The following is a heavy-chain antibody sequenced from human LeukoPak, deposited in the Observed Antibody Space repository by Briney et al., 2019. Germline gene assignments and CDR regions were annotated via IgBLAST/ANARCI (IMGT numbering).Heavy chain of an antibody. D-gene: IGHD4-23*01. J-gene: IGHJ4*02. V-gene: IGHV3-23*01. CDR1: GFTFSDYA. CDR2: IGAGGSNT. CDR3: ARTPYGGNSAFDY. Sequence: GGSLRLSCVASGFTFSDYAMSWVRQAPGKGLEWVSTIGAGGSNTYYADSVKGRFTISRDNSKNTLFLQMNSLRAEDTAVYYCARTPYGGNSAFDYWGQGTLVTVSS.